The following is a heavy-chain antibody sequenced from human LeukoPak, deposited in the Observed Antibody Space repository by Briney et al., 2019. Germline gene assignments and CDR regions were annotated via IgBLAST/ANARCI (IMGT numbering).Heavy chain of an antibody. D-gene: IGHD1-7*01. CDR2: IGSAGDT. Sequence: GGSLRLSCAASGFTFSRYDMHWVRQATGKGLEWVSAIGSAGDTYYPGSVKGRFTISRESAKNSLYLQMNSLRAGDTAVYFCARGKGGNWNYAIFNYWGQGTLVTVSS. V-gene: IGHV3-13*01. J-gene: IGHJ4*02. CDR1: GFTFSRYD. CDR3: ARGKGGNWNYAIFNY.